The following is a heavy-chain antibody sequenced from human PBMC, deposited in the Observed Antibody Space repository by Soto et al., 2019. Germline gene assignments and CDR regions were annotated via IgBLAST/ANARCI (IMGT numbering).Heavy chain of an antibody. CDR3: AKDRDRSGSVDE. D-gene: IGHD2-21*02. J-gene: IGHJ1*01. CDR2: ISHDRRNI. Sequence: QIQLVESGGGVVQPGRSLRLSCTASGFTFSRNGMHWVRQAPGKGLEWVAVISHDRRNIYYADSVKGRFTISRDNSKNTQYLQIDSLTAEDTAVYCCAKDRDRSGSVDEWGHGTLVTVSS. V-gene: IGHV3-30*18. CDR1: GFTFSRNG.